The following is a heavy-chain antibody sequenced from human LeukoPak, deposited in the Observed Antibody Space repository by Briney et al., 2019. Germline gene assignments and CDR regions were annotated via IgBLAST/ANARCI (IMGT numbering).Heavy chain of an antibody. CDR1: GFTFSSYG. J-gene: IGHJ5*02. Sequence: GGSLRLSCAASGFTFSSYGMTWVRQAPGKGLEWVASISGSSSYINYADSVKGRFTISRDNARNSLFLQMNSLSAEDTAVYYCASAPGPYCSGGSCFFDWFDPWGQGTLVTVSS. V-gene: IGHV3-21*01. D-gene: IGHD2-15*01. CDR2: ISGSSSYI. CDR3: ASAPGPYCSGGSCFFDWFDP.